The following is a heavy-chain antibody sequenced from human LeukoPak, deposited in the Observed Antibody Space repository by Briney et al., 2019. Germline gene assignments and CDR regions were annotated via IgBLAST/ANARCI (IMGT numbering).Heavy chain of an antibody. CDR2: IYYSGST. D-gene: IGHD3-22*01. Sequence: SETLSLTCTVSGGSISSGGYYWSWIRQHPGKGLEWIGYIYYSGSTYYNPSLKSRVTISVDTSKNQFSLKLSSVTAADMAVYYCARDLIAAAGTYYYDSSGRGDYYYGMDVWGQGTTVTVSS. J-gene: IGHJ6*02. CDR3: ARDLIAAAGTYYYDSSGRGDYYYGMDV. CDR1: GGSISSGGYY. V-gene: IGHV4-31*03.